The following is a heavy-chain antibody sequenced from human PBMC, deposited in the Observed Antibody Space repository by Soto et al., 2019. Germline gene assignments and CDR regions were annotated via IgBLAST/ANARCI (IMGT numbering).Heavy chain of an antibody. J-gene: IGHJ6*02. D-gene: IGHD5-18*01. V-gene: IGHV3-53*01. CDR2: IYSGGST. CDR1: GFTFSSYA. CDR3: AREAGGYSYGYHYYYGMDV. Sequence: GGSLRLSCAASGFTFSSYAMSWVRQAPGKGLEWVSVIYSGGSTYYADSVKGRFTIPRDNSKNTLYLQMNSLRAEDTAVYYCAREAGGYSYGYHYYYGMDVWGQGTTVTVSS.